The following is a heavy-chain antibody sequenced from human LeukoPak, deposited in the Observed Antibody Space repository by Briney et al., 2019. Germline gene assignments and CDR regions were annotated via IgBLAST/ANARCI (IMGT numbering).Heavy chain of an antibody. CDR3: ARETYYYDSSGPPHAFDI. CDR1: GGSFSGYY. Sequence: SETLSLTCAVYGGSFSGYYWSWLRQPPGKGLEWIGEINHSGSTNYNPSLKSRVTISVDTSKNQFSLKLSSVTAADTAVYYCARETYYYDSSGPPHAFDIWGQGTMVTVSS. V-gene: IGHV4-34*01. D-gene: IGHD3-22*01. CDR2: INHSGST. J-gene: IGHJ3*02.